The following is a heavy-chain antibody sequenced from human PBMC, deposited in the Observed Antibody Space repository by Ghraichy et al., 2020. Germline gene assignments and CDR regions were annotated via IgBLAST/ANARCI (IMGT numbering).Heavy chain of an antibody. D-gene: IGHD2-2*01. CDR1: GGSISSSSYY. V-gene: IGHV4-39*01. J-gene: IGHJ4*02. Sequence: ETLSLTCTVSGGSISSSSYYWGWIRQPPGKGLEWIGSIYYSGSTYYNPSLKSRVTISVDTSKNQFSLKLSSVTAADTAVYYCARQGYDIVVVPAANDYWGQGTLVTVSS. CDR3: ARQGYDIVVVPAANDY. CDR2: IYYSGST.